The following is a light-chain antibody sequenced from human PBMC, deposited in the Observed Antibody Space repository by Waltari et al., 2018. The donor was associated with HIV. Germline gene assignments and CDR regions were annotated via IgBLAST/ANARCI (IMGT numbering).Light chain of an antibody. Sequence: QSVLTQPPSASGTAGQRVTISCSGRRSNIGSNSVTWYQQVPGAAPTRLIYNNNHRPSGVPDRFSGSKSGTSASLAISGLQSDDEADYYCAAWDDDLNGLFGGGTKLTVL. CDR2: NNN. CDR3: AAWDDDLNGL. J-gene: IGLJ2*01. V-gene: IGLV1-44*01. CDR1: RSNIGSNS.